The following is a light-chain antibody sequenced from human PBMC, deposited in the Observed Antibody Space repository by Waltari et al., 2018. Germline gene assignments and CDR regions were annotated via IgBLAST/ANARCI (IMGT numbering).Light chain of an antibody. CDR3: QQYYSAPLT. Sequence: DFVMTQSPDSLAVSLGERATLNCKSSQSVLYSPNNKNYLAWYQQKPGQPPKLLIYWASTRESGVPDRFSGSGSGTDFTLTISSLQAEDVAVYYCQQYYSAPLTFGQGTRLEIK. CDR2: WAS. J-gene: IGKJ5*01. CDR1: QSVLYSPNNKNY. V-gene: IGKV4-1*01.